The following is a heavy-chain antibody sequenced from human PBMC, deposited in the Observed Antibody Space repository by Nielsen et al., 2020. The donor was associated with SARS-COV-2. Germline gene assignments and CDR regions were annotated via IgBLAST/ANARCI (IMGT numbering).Heavy chain of an antibody. CDR3: ARDRSGYSYGYGSGAFDI. CDR1: GYTFTSYD. Sequence: ASVKVSCKASGYTFTSYDINWVRRATGQGLEWMGWMNPNSGNTGYAQKFQGRVTMTRNTSISTAYMGLSRLRSDDTAVYYCARDRSGYSYGYGSGAFDIWGQGTMVTVSS. J-gene: IGHJ3*02. V-gene: IGHV1-8*01. D-gene: IGHD5-18*01. CDR2: MNPNSGNT.